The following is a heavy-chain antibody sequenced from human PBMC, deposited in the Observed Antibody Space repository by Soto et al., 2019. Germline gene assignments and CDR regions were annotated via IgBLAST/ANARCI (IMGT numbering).Heavy chain of an antibody. CDR3: ATALVVTPDHNSFDI. Sequence: PGESLKISCKGSGYSFTSYWIGWVRQMPGKGLEWMGIIYPGDSDTRYSPSFQGQVTISADKSISTAYLQWSSLKASDTAMYYCATALVVTPDHNSFDIWGQGTMVTVSS. CDR2: IYPGDSDT. J-gene: IGHJ3*02. CDR1: GYSFTSYW. D-gene: IGHD3-22*01. V-gene: IGHV5-51*01.